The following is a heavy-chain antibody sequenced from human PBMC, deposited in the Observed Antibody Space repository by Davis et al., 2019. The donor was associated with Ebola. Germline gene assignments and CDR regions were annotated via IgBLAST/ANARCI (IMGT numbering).Heavy chain of an antibody. Sequence: GGSLRLSCAASGFSFSTYAMTWVRQAPGKGLEWVSIISGSGDSTYYADSVKGRFTISRDNSQNTLYLQMNSLRAEDTAVYYCAKSVYDPPDVWGQGTTVTVSS. CDR2: ISGSGDST. V-gene: IGHV3-23*01. D-gene: IGHD5/OR15-5a*01. J-gene: IGHJ6*02. CDR3: AKSVYDPPDV. CDR1: GFSFSTYA.